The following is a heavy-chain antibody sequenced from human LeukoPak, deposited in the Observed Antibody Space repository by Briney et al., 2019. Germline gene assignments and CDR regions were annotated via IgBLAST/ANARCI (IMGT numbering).Heavy chain of an antibody. CDR1: GGTFSSYA. J-gene: IGHJ5*02. D-gene: IGHD3-10*01. Sequence: GASVKVSCKASGGTFSSYAISWVRQAPGQGLEWIGRIIPILGIANYAQKFQGRVTITADKSTSTAYMELSGLRSEDTAVYYCARAFGYYYGSGSQNWFDPWGQGTLVTVSS. CDR3: ARAFGYYYGSGSQNWFDP. CDR2: IIPILGIA. V-gene: IGHV1-69*04.